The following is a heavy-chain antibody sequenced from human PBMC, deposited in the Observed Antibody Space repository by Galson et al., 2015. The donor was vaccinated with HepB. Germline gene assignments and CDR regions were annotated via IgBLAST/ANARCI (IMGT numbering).Heavy chain of an antibody. J-gene: IGHJ6*03. CDR2: IKQDGSEK. CDR3: ARDFSDYDFWSGYPYYYYYMDV. V-gene: IGHV3-7*03. D-gene: IGHD3-3*01. CDR1: GFTFSSYW. Sequence: SLRLSCAASGFTFSSYWMSWVRQAPGKGLEWVANIKQDGSEKYYVDSVKGRFTISRDNAKNSLYLQMNSLRAEDTAVYYCARDFSDYDFWSGYPYYYYYMDVWGKGTTVTVSS.